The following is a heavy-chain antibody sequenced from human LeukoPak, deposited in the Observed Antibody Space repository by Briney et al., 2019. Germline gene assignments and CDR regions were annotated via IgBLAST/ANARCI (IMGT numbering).Heavy chain of an antibody. D-gene: IGHD3-3*01. CDR2: ISSSSSTI. CDR1: GFTFSSYS. V-gene: IGHV3-48*02. CDR3: ARDQYDFWCGYFMAFDY. Sequence: GGSLRLSCAASGFTFSSYSMNWVRQAPGKGLEWVSYISSSSSTIYYADSVKGRFTISRDNAKNSLYLQMNSLRDEDTAVYYCARDQYDFWCGYFMAFDYWGQGTLVTVSS. J-gene: IGHJ4*02.